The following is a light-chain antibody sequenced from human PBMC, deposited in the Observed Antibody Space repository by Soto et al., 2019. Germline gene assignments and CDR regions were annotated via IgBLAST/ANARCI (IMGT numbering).Light chain of an antibody. V-gene: IGLV2-14*01. Sequence: QSALTQPASVSGSPGQSIAISCTGTRSDVGAYNYVSWYQQHPGKAPKLMISEVTNRPSGVSDRFSGSKSGNTASLTISGLQAEDEADYYCTSYSSSDIFYVFGTGTKVTVL. CDR3: TSYSSSDIFYV. CDR1: RSDVGAYNY. CDR2: EVT. J-gene: IGLJ1*01.